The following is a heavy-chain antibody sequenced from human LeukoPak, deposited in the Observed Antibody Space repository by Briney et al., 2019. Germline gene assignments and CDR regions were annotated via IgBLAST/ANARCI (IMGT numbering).Heavy chain of an antibody. Sequence: QPGGSLRLSCAASGFTFSSYAMHWVRQAPGKGLEWVAVISYDGSNKYYADSVKGRFTISRDNSKNTLYLQMNSLRAEDTAVYYCARRGLDYYGSGSYYGYFDYWGQGTLVTVSS. J-gene: IGHJ4*02. D-gene: IGHD3-10*01. CDR2: ISYDGSNK. CDR1: GFTFSSYA. V-gene: IGHV3-30-3*01. CDR3: ARRGLDYYGSGSYYGYFDY.